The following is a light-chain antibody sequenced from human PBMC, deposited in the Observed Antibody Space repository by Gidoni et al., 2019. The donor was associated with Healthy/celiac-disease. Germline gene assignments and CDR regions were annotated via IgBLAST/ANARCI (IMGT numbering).Light chain of an antibody. J-gene: IGKJ2*01. CDR2: LGS. V-gene: IGKV2-28*01. Sequence: DIVMTQSPLSLPVTPGEPASISCRSSQSLLHSSGYNYVDWYLQKPGQSPQLLIYLGSNRASGVPDRFSASGLGTDFTLKISRVEAEDVGVYYCMQALQTPLTFXQXTKLEIK. CDR1: QSLLHSSGYNY. CDR3: MQALQTPLT.